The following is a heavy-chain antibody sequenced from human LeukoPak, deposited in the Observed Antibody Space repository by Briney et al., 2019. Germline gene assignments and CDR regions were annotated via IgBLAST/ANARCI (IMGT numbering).Heavy chain of an antibody. CDR1: GGSISSYY. V-gene: IGHV4-59*01. CDR2: IYYSGST. D-gene: IGHD4-17*01. J-gene: IGHJ1*01. Sequence: SETLSLTCTVSGGSISSYYWSWIRQPPGKGLEWIGYIYYSGSTNYNPSLKSRVTISVDTSKNQFSLKLSSVTAADTAVYYCARVESGYGDYLHTALAEYFQNWGQGTLVTVSS. CDR3: ARVESGYGDYLHTALAEYFQN.